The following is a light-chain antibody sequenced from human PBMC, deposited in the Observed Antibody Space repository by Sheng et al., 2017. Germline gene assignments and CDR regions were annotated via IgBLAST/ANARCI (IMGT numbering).Light chain of an antibody. CDR3: QHYDKWPLP. CDR2: GAS. J-gene: IGKJ4*01. V-gene: IGKV3-15*01. Sequence: EIVLTQSPGTLSLFPGERATFSCRASQSVTNTSLAWYQQKPGQAPRLLIYGASTRATGIPARFSGSASGTEFTLTISSLQSEDFAVYYCQHYDKWPLPFGGGTKVEIK. CDR1: QSVTNT.